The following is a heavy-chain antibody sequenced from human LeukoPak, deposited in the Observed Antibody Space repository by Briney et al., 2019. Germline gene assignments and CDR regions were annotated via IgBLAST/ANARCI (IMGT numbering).Heavy chain of an antibody. V-gene: IGHV3-66*01. CDR3: ARAYYGSGSYPDAFDI. CDR1: GFTVSSNY. CDR2: TYSGGST. J-gene: IGHJ3*02. Sequence: PGGSLRLSCATSGFTVSSNYMSWVRQAPGKGLEWVSVTYSGGSTYYADSVKGRFTISRDNSKNTLYLQMNSLRAEDTAVYYCARAYYGSGSYPDAFDIWGQGTMVTVSS. D-gene: IGHD3-10*01.